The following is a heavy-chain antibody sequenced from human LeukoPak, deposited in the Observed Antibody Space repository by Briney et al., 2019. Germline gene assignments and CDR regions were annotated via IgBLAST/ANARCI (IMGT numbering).Heavy chain of an antibody. CDR1: GFTFSTYA. V-gene: IGHV3-30-3*01. CDR3: ERGKDYYDILTGYDRYYGMDV. CDR2: ISYDGSNK. D-gene: IGHD3-9*01. Sequence: PGGSLRLSCAASGFTFSTYAMHWVRQAPGKGLEWVAVISYDGSNKYNADSVKGRFTISRDNSKNTLYLQMNSLRGEDTAVYYCERGKDYYDILTGYDRYYGMDVWGQGTTVTVSS. J-gene: IGHJ6*02.